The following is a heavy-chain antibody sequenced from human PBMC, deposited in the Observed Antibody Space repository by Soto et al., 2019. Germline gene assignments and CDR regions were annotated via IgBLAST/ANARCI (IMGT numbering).Heavy chain of an antibody. D-gene: IGHD2-15*01. J-gene: IGHJ4*02. CDR1: GVSFTNFA. CDR3: AKDDFTDRGADYSDY. Sequence: GGSLRLSCAASGVSFTNFAMSWGRQAPGKGLEWVAGIGASGGITWYADSVKGRLSISRDNSKNTLYLQLNSLRFEDTAVYYCAKDDFTDRGADYSDYWGLGTLVTVSS. CDR2: IGASGGIT. V-gene: IGHV3-23*01.